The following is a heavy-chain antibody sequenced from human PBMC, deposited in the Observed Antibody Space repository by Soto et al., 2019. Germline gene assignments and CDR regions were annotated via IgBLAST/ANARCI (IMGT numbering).Heavy chain of an antibody. Sequence: ASVQVSCKASGYTFTSYGISWVRQAPGQGLEWMGWISAYNGNTNYAQKLQGRVTMTTDTSTSTAYMELRSPRSDDTAVYYCAREERDYDFWSGYYWFDPWGQGTLVTVSS. D-gene: IGHD3-3*01. CDR2: ISAYNGNT. CDR3: AREERDYDFWSGYYWFDP. J-gene: IGHJ5*02. CDR1: GYTFTSYG. V-gene: IGHV1-18*01.